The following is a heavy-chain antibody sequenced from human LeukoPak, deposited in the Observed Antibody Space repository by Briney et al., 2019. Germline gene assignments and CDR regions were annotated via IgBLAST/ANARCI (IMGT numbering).Heavy chain of an antibody. J-gene: IGHJ3*02. CDR2: ISYIGST. CDR1: DDSFSSHY. D-gene: IGHD4-17*01. Sequence: PSETLSLTCAVSDDSFSSHYWTWIRQPPGKGLEWIGYISYIGSTNYNPSLKSRVTISIDTSKNQFSLKLRSVTAADTAVYYCARDLVTVTKGFDIWGQGTMVSVPS. CDR3: ARDLVTVTKGFDI. V-gene: IGHV4-59*11.